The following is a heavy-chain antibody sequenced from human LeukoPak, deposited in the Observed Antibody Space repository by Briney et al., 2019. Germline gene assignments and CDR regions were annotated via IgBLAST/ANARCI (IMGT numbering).Heavy chain of an antibody. CDR3: ARDRTVVVDY. D-gene: IGHD4-23*01. Sequence: GGSLRLSCAASGFTFSSYSMNWVRQAPGKGLEWVSYISSSGSTIYYADSVKGRFTISRDNAKNSLYLQMNSLRAEDTAVYYCARDRTVVVDYWGQGTLVTVSS. CDR1: GFTFSSYS. J-gene: IGHJ4*02. V-gene: IGHV3-48*01. CDR2: ISSSGSTI.